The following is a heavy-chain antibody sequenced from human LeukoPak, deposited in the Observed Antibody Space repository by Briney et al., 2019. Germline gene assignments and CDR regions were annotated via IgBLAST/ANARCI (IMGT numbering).Heavy chain of an antibody. D-gene: IGHD6-19*01. CDR1: GYTFTSYG. Sequence: ASVKVSCKASGYTFTSYGISWVRQSPGQGLEWMGWISAYNGNTNYAQKLQGRVTMTTDTSTSTAYMALRSLRSDDTAVYYCARDSRQWLDGGFDYWGQGTLVTVSS. V-gene: IGHV1-18*01. CDR2: ISAYNGNT. CDR3: ARDSRQWLDGGFDY. J-gene: IGHJ4*02.